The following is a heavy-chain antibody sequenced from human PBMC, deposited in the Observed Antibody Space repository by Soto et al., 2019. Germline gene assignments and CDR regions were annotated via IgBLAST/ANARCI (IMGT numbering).Heavy chain of an antibody. CDR2: MNPNSGNT. CDR1: RYTFTSYD. Sequence: ASVKVSCKASRYTFTSYDINWVRQATGQGLEWMGWMNPNSGNTGYAQKFQGRVTMTRNTSISTGYMELSSLRSEDTAVYYCARGPKRGSGSYFFGGSVGYYMDVWGKGTTVTVSS. D-gene: IGHD3-10*01. J-gene: IGHJ6*03. V-gene: IGHV1-8*01. CDR3: ARGPKRGSGSYFFGGSVGYYMDV.